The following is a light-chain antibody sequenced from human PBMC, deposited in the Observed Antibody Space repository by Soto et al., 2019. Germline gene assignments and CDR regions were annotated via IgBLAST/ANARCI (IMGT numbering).Light chain of an antibody. CDR1: QIIDNF. V-gene: IGKV1-39*01. CDR2: AAS. Sequence: ILMTQFPSSLSASVGDRVTITCRASQIIDNFLNWYQLVPGRAPKLLIFAASNLQSGVPSRFSGNGSGTDFTLIISSLQPEDIATYYCQQAYSTLFTFGQGTRLDIK. J-gene: IGKJ5*01. CDR3: QQAYSTLFT.